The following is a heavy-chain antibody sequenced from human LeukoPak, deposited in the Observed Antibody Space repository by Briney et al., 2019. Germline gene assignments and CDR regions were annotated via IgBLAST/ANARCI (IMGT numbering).Heavy chain of an antibody. CDR3: ATKAREAPE. D-gene: IGHD1/OR15-1a*01. CDR2: ISGDGGDI. J-gene: IGHJ4*01. CDR1: GFTFSDYY. Sequence: GGSLRLSCATSGFTFSDYYMSWLRQAPGKGLEWLSYISGDGGDINYADSVGGRFTVSRDNAKNALYLQMNSLRVEDTAIYYCATKAREAPEWGQGTLVTVSS. V-gene: IGHV3-11*01.